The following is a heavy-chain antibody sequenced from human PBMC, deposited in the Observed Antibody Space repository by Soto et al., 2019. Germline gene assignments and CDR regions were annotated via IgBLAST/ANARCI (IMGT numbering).Heavy chain of an antibody. V-gene: IGHV1-2*02. Sequence: ASVKVSCKASGYTFTGYYMHCVRQAPGQGLEWMGWINPISGGVHYAQKFQERVTMTRDRSINTAYMQMSSLRSEDTAMYFCASGGAGSGPFTWELPDHWGQGTLVTVSS. CDR2: INPISGGV. CDR3: ASGGAGSGPFTWELPDH. D-gene: IGHD1-26*01. J-gene: IGHJ4*02. CDR1: GYTFTGYY.